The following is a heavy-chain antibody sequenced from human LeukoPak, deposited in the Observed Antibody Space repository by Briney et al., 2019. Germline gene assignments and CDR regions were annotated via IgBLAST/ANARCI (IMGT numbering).Heavy chain of an antibody. CDR3: ARLCYDSSGYYCPLDY. D-gene: IGHD3-22*01. V-gene: IGHV1-8*03. CDR2: MNPNSGNT. Sequence: ASVKASCKASGGTFSSYAISWVRQAPGQGLEWMGWMNPNSGNTGYAQKFQGRVTITRNTSISTAYMELSSLRSEDTAVYYCARLCYDSSGYYCPLDYWGQGTLVTVSS. J-gene: IGHJ4*02. CDR1: GGTFSSYA.